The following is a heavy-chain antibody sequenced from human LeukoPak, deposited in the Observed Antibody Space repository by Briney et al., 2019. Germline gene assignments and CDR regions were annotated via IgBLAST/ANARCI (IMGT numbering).Heavy chain of an antibody. CDR3: ARDAGTARFDP. J-gene: IGHJ5*02. CDR2: IWYDGSNK. Sequence: SLRPSCAASGFTFSSFGMQWVRQAPGQGLEWVAVIWYDGSNKNHADSVKGRFTISRDNSKNTLYLQMNSLRAEDTAVYYCARDAGTARFDPWGQGTLVTVSS. D-gene: IGHD1-1*01. V-gene: IGHV3-33*01. CDR1: GFTFSSFG.